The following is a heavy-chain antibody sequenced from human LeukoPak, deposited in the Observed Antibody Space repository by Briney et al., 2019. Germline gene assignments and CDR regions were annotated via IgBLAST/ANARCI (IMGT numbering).Heavy chain of an antibody. CDR2: IKSKTDGGTI. Sequence: PGGSLRLSCVASGFTSSNYAMTWVRQAPGKGLEWVGRIKSKTDGGTIDYAAPVKGRFTISRDDSKNTLYLQMNSLKTEDTAVYYCTTDDYYDSSGYHTLGDCWGQGTLVTVSS. V-gene: IGHV3-15*01. CDR1: GFTSSNYA. J-gene: IGHJ4*02. D-gene: IGHD3-22*01. CDR3: TTDDYYDSSGYHTLGDC.